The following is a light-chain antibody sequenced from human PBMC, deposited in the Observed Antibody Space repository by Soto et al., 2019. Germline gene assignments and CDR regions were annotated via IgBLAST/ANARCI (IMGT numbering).Light chain of an antibody. Sequence: DIQMTQSPSSLSASVGDRVTITCRASRSINTYVNWYRQRPGKAPELLIYSASSLHFGVPSRFSGIGAGTDFTFTINSLLPEDLAIYYCQQTYSTPRTFGQGTKVDIK. CDR3: QQTYSTPRT. CDR2: SAS. V-gene: IGKV1-39*01. J-gene: IGKJ1*01. CDR1: RSINTY.